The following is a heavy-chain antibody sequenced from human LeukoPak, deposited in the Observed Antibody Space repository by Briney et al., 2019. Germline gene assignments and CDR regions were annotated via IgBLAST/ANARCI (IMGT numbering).Heavy chain of an antibody. J-gene: IGHJ6*02. D-gene: IGHD5-12*01. Sequence: ASVKVSCKASGYTFTSYGISWVRQAPGQGHEWMGWISAYNGNTNYAQKLQGRVTMTTDTSTSTAYMELSSLRSDDTAVYYCAREQVDIVATPLGVYGMDVWGQGTTVTVSS. CDR2: ISAYNGNT. CDR3: AREQVDIVATPLGVYGMDV. V-gene: IGHV1-18*01. CDR1: GYTFTSYG.